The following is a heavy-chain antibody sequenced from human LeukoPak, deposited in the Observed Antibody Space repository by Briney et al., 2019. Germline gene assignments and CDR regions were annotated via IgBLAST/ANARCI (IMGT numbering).Heavy chain of an antibody. V-gene: IGHV3-48*03. J-gene: IGHJ6*04. CDR1: GFTFSSYE. CDR3: AELGITMIGGV. Sequence: WGSLRLSCAASGFTFSSYEMNWVRKAPGKGLEWVSYISSSGSTIYYADSVKGRFTISRDNAKNSLYLQMNSLRAEDTAVYYCAELGITMIGGVWGKGTTVTISS. D-gene: IGHD3-10*02. CDR2: ISSSGSTI.